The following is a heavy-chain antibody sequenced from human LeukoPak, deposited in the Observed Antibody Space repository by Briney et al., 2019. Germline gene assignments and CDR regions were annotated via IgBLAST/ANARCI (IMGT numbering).Heavy chain of an antibody. D-gene: IGHD3-9*01. J-gene: IGHJ4*02. CDR2: ISAYNGNT. CDR1: GYTFTSYG. Sequence: ASVKVSCKASGYTFTSYGISWVRQAPGQGLEWMGWISAYNGNTNYAQKLQGRVTMTTDTSTSTAYMELSSLRSEDTAVYYCARDRGHYDILTGPFDYWGQGTLVTVSS. V-gene: IGHV1-18*01. CDR3: ARDRGHYDILTGPFDY.